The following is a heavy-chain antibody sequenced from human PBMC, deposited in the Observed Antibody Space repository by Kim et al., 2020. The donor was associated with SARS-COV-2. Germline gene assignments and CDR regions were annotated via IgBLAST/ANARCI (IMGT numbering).Heavy chain of an antibody. CDR3: ARGVSGSFDI. Sequence: GGSLRLSCAVSGFTFSSYSMNWVRQAPGKGLEWVAYITSSRSTIYYADSVKGRFTISRDNAKNSLYLQMSSLRIEDTAVYYCARGVSGSFDIWGLGTMVTVSS. V-gene: IGHV3-48*04. J-gene: IGHJ3*02. CDR2: ITSSRSTI. CDR1: GFTFSSYS. D-gene: IGHD6-13*01.